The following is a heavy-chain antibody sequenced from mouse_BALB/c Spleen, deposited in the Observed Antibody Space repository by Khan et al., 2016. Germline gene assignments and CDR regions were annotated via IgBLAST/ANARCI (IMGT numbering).Heavy chain of an antibody. CDR2: ISYSGST. D-gene: IGHD6-1*01. CDR3: ARKAWAMDY. V-gene: IGHV3-2*02. Sequence: EVQLQESGPGLVKPSQSLSLTCTVTGYSITSDYAWNWIRQFPGNKLEWMGYISYSGSTNYNPSLKSRISFTRDTSKNQFFLQLNSVTSEDTATDYCARKAWAMDYWGQGTSVTVSS. CDR1: GYSITSDYA. J-gene: IGHJ4*01.